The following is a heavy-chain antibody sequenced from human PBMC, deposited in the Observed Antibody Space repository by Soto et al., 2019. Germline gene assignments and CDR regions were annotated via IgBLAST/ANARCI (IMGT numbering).Heavy chain of an antibody. Sequence: EVQLVESGGGLVQPGGSLRLSCAASGFTFSSYWMSWVRQAPGKGLEWVANIKQDGSEKYYVDSVKGRFTISRDNAKNSLYMQMNSLRAEDTAVYYCARDLKEYGSGSYYNGGYNWFDPWGQGTLVTVSS. CDR1: GFTFSSYW. CDR3: ARDLKEYGSGSYYNGGYNWFDP. CDR2: IKQDGSEK. J-gene: IGHJ5*02. V-gene: IGHV3-7*01. D-gene: IGHD3-10*01.